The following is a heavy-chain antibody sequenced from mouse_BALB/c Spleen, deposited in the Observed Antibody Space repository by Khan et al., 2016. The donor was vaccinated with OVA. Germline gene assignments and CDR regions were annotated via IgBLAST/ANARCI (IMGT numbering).Heavy chain of an antibody. D-gene: IGHD2-10*01. CDR3: AKGGTYFGGYFDV. CDR1: GFSFTNHG. CDR2: ILGDGST. J-gene: IGHJ1*01. V-gene: IGHV2-3*01. Sequence: QVQLKESGPGLVAPSQSLSITCTVSGFSFTNHGVSWVRQPPGKGLEWLGIILGDGSTNYHSALISRLSISKDNSKSQVFLKLNSLQTDDTATYYCAKGGTYFGGYFDVWGAGTTVTVSS.